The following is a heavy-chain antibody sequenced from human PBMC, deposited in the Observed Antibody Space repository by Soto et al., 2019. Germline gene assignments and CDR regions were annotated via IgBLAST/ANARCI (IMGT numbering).Heavy chain of an antibody. CDR2: INAGDDNT. CDR3: ARGSGYYYWDDY. D-gene: IGHD3-22*01. CDR1: GYTFTNYV. V-gene: IGHV1-3*01. Sequence: ASVKVSCKTSGYTFTNYVMHWVRQAPGQRLEWMGSINAGDDNTKYSQKFQGRVTITTDTSASTAYMELSSLRSEDTAVYYCARGSGYYYWDDYWGQGTLVTVSS. J-gene: IGHJ4*02.